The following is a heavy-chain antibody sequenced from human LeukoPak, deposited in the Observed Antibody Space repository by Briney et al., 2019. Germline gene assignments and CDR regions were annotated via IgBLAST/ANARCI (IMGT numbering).Heavy chain of an antibody. CDR3: ARAQWLVPFDY. Sequence: ASVKVSCKTSGYSFSSYGVSWVRQAPGQGLEWMGWVSGLDGNTNYAQNFQGRVTMTADTSTNTTFMELRSLKSGDTAVYYCARAQWLVPFDYWGQGTLVTVSS. CDR1: GYSFSSYG. CDR2: VSGLDGNT. D-gene: IGHD6-19*01. V-gene: IGHV1-18*01. J-gene: IGHJ4*02.